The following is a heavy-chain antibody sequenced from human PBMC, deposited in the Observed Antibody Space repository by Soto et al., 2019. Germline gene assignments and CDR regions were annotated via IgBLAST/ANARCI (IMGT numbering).Heavy chain of an antibody. V-gene: IGHV2-5*02. CDR3: ARLRGGIVSVPAARSYWYFDL. J-gene: IGHJ2*01. D-gene: IGHD2-2*01. CDR1: GFSLSTSGVG. Sequence: QITLKESGPTLVKPTQTLTLTCTFSGFSLSTSGVGVGWIRQPPGKALEWLALIYWDDDKRYSPSLKSRLTHTKDASQNQVVLTMTNMDPVDTATYYCARLRGGIVSVPAARSYWYFDLWGRGTLVTVSS. CDR2: IYWDDDK.